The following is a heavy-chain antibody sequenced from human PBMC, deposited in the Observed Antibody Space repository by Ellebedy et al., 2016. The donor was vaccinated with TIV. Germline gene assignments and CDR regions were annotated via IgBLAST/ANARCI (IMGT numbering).Heavy chain of an antibody. CDR3: ARLPRKGPIIIDFGYTPRLAY. V-gene: IGHV4-39*01. J-gene: IGHJ4*02. CDR1: GAPVTSRDYY. Sequence: MPSETLSLTCTVSGAPVTSRDYYWGWIRQPPGKGLEWIGAISAPGITDYNPSLESRVTISVDTYKNEFSLKVISVTVADTAVYYCARLPRKGPIIIDFGYTPRLAYWGQGILVTVSS. CDR2: ISAPGIT. D-gene: IGHD2-2*02.